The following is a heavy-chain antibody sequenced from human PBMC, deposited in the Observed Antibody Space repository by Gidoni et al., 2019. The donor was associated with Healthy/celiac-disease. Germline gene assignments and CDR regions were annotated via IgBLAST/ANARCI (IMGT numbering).Heavy chain of an antibody. V-gene: IGHV3-7*01. J-gene: IGHJ3*02. CDR3: ARVWRGARAFDI. CDR1: GFTFSGQW. D-gene: IGHD3-3*01. Sequence: EVQLVESGGGLVQPGGSVRLSCAASGFTFSGQWMGWVRQAPGKGLGGVANIKHDGSEKYYVDSVKGRFTISRDNSKNSLYLQMNSLRAEDTAVYYCARVWRGARAFDIWGQGTMVTVSS. CDR2: IKHDGSEK.